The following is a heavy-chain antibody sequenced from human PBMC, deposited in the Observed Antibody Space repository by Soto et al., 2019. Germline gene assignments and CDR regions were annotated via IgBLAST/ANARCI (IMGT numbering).Heavy chain of an antibody. CDR3: ATQGADYGHAFDI. CDR2: ISYSGNT. CDR1: GASISSADW. Sequence: QVQLRESGPRLVKPSGTLSLSCVVSGASISSADWCAWVRQPPGKGLEWIGEISYSGNTHYNPSLKGRVTISVDKSNNQLSLTVSSLTDADSALYYCATQGADYGHAFDIWGRGTMVTVSS. J-gene: IGHJ3*02. V-gene: IGHV4-4*02. D-gene: IGHD4-17*01.